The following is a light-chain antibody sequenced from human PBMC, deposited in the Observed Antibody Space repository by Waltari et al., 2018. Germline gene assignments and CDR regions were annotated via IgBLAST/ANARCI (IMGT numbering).Light chain of an antibody. Sequence: DIQMIQSPSSVSASLGDRVTSTCRASQDIGRWLAWYQHKPGRAPNLLIFAASNLQNGVPSRFSGSGSGTYFTLTINSLQPEDFATYYCQQTNTFPLTFGQGTKLEIK. CDR1: QDIGRW. V-gene: IGKV1-12*01. J-gene: IGKJ2*01. CDR3: QQTNTFPLT. CDR2: AAS.